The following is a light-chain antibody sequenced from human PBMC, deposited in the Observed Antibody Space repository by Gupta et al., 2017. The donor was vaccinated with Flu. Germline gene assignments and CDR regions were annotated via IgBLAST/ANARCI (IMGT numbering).Light chain of an antibody. CDR1: SSNIGNNY. J-gene: IGLJ2*01. CDR2: DNN. V-gene: IGLV1-51*01. CDR3: GPWDSSLRAVV. Sequence: QSVLTQPPSVSAAPGQKVTISCSGSSSNIGNNYVSWYQQLPGTAPKLLIYDNNKRPSGIPDRFSGSKSGTSATLGITGLQTGDEADYYCGPWDSSLRAVVFGGGTKLNVL.